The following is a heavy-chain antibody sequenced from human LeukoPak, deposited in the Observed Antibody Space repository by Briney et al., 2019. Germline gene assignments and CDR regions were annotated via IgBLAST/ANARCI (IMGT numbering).Heavy chain of an antibody. CDR2: ISGSGGST. CDR1: GFTFSSYA. D-gene: IGHD3-3*01. Sequence: GGSLRLSCAASGFTFSSYAMSWVREAPGKGLEWVSDISGSGGSTYYADSVKGRFTISRDNSKNTLYLQMNSLRAEDTAVYYCAKDREGRFLEWLLPNFDYWGQGTLVTVSS. J-gene: IGHJ4*02. CDR3: AKDREGRFLEWLLPNFDY. V-gene: IGHV3-23*01.